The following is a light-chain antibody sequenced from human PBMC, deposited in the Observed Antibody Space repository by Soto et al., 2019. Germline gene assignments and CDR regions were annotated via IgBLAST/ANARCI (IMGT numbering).Light chain of an antibody. J-gene: IGLJ3*02. CDR3: QTWDTGLWV. CDR2: LYSDGSH. CDR1: SGHSSYA. Sequence: QPVLTQSPSASASLGASVNLTCTLSSGHSSYAIAWHQQQPEKGPRYLMKLYSDGSHTKGDGIPDRFSGSSSGAERYLTISSLQSEDEADYYCQTWDTGLWVFGGGTKVTVL. V-gene: IGLV4-69*01.